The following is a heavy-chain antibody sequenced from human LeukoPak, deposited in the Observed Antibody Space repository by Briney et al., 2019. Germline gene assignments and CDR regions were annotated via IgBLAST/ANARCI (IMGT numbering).Heavy chain of an antibody. D-gene: IGHD5-12*01. V-gene: IGHV4-39*07. CDR2: IYYSGST. Sequence: PSETLSLTCTVAGGSISSNSYYWGWIRQPPGKGVEWVGSIYYSGSTYYNPSLKSRVTISVDTSKNQFSLKLSSVTAADTAVYYCARGGSGYDEGYFDYWGQGTLVTVSS. J-gene: IGHJ4*02. CDR1: GGSISSNSYY. CDR3: ARGGSGYDEGYFDY.